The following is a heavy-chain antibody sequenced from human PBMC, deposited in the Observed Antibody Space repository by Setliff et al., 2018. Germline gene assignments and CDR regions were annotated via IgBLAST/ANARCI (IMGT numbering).Heavy chain of an antibody. D-gene: IGHD5-18*01. V-gene: IGHV1-69*13. Sequence: ASVKVSCKASGYTFTESIVSWVRQAPGQGLEWMGRIIPMFEKTNYAQKFQGRVTITADESTTTAYMEVSSLRSDDTAVYYCATIYGYNSLDWYSDLWGRGTLVTVSS. CDR3: ATIYGYNSLDWYSDL. CDR1: GYTFTESI. J-gene: IGHJ2*01. CDR2: IIPMFEKT.